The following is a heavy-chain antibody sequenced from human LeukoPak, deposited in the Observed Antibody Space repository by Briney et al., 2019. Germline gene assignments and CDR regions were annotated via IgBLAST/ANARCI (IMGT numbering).Heavy chain of an antibody. D-gene: IGHD3-10*01. J-gene: IGHJ4*02. CDR3: ATKGGSGSSYFDY. CDR1: GFTFSTYD. V-gene: IGHV3-30*03. CDR2: ISYDGSNK. Sequence: GGSLRLSCAASGFTFSTYDMHWVCQAPGKGLEWVAVISYDGSNKYYADSVKGRFTISRDNSKNTLYLQMNSLRAEDTAVYYCATKGGSGSSYFDYWGQGTLVTVSS.